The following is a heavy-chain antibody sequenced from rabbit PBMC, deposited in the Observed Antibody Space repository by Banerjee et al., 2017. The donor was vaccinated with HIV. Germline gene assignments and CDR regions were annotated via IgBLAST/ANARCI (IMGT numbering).Heavy chain of an antibody. Sequence: QSLEESGGDLVKPGASLTLTCTASGFSFSSGYDMCWVRQAPGKGLVWIACIYTGTTGVTYYASWAKGRFTISKTSSTTVTLQMTSLTVADTATYFCARTADNDGYGYFDLWGPGTLVTVS. V-gene: IGHV1S40*01. CDR1: GFSFSSGYD. J-gene: IGHJ4*01. D-gene: IGHD6-1*01. CDR3: ARTADNDGYGYFDL. CDR2: IYTGTTGVT.